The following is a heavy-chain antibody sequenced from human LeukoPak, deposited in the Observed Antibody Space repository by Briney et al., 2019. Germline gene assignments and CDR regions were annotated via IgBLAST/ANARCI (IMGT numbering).Heavy chain of an antibody. Sequence: SGGSLRLSCAASGFTFSSYSTNWVRQAPGKGLEWVSGTSGSGGRTYYADSVKGRFTISRDNSKNTLYLQMNSLRAEDTAVYYCAKDNGGEQDAFDIWGQGTMITVSS. J-gene: IGHJ3*02. CDR3: AKDNGGEQDAFDI. CDR1: GFTFSSYS. CDR2: TSGSGGRT. D-gene: IGHD7-27*01. V-gene: IGHV3-23*01.